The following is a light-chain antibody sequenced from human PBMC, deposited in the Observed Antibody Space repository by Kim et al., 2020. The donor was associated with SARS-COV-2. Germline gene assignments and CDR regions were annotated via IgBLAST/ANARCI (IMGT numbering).Light chain of an antibody. CDR1: QGIDND. CDR3: QQYKSFPHT. Sequence: DIQMTQSPSSLSASVGDTVTITCRASQGIDNDLPWAQQKPGKAPKCLIYATSTLRGGVPSKFSGSGSGTEFTLTISSLQPEDFATYYCQQYKSFPHTFGLGTVVEI. V-gene: IGKV1-16*02. J-gene: IGKJ2*01. CDR2: ATS.